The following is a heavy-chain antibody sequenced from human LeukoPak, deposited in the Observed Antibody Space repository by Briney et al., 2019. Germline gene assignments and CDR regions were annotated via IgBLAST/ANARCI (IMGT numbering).Heavy chain of an antibody. J-gene: IGHJ5*02. CDR3: ARDKDDILTGYRHNWFDP. CDR1: GFTFSSYS. V-gene: IGHV3-21*01. D-gene: IGHD3-9*01. CDR2: IGSSSSYI. Sequence: PGGSLRLSCAASGFTFSSYSMNWVRQAPGKGLEWVSSIGSSSSYIYYADSVKGRFTISRDNAKNSLYLQMNSLRAEDTAVYYCARDKDDILTGYRHNWFDPWGQGTLVTVSS.